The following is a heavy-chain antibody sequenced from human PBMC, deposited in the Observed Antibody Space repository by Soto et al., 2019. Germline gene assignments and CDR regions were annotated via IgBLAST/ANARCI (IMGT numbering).Heavy chain of an antibody. CDR2: INPNSGGT. J-gene: IGHJ5*02. V-gene: IGHV1-2*02. D-gene: IGHD3-22*01. Sequence: ASVKVSCKASGYTFTGYYMHWVRQAPGQGLEWMGWINPNSGGTNYAQKFQGRVTMTRDTSISTAYMELSRLRSDDTAVYYCASTPRGNDNGYYYDSSGYNNWFDPWGQGTLVTVSS. CDR1: GYTFTGYY. CDR3: ASTPRGNDNGYYYDSSGYNNWFDP.